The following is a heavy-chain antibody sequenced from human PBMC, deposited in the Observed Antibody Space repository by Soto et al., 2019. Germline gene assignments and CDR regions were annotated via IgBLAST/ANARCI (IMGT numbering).Heavy chain of an antibody. Sequence: QVQLVESGGDVVQPGRSLRLSCAASGFTFSSHPMHWVRQTPGKGLKWVAVISNDGSNKHYADSVEGRFTISRDNSKNALYLQMDCLIPEDTALYYCAGEPTADKRSSLDYWGQGTLVTVSS. CDR1: GFTFSSHP. V-gene: IGHV3-30*04. J-gene: IGHJ4*02. CDR2: ISNDGSNK. CDR3: AGEPTADKRSSLDY. D-gene: IGHD6-13*01.